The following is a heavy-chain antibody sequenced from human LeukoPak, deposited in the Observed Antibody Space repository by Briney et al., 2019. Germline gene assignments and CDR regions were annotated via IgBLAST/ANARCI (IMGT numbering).Heavy chain of an antibody. D-gene: IGHD6-6*01. Sequence: GRSLRLSCAASGFTFSSYGMHWVRQAPGKGLGWVAVISDDGSNKYYVDSVKGRVTISRDNSKNTLFLQMNSLRAEDTAVYYCAKDSSSSNYYYGMDVWGQGTTVTVSS. V-gene: IGHV3-30*18. J-gene: IGHJ6*02. CDR2: ISDDGSNK. CDR1: GFTFSSYG. CDR3: AKDSSSSNYYYGMDV.